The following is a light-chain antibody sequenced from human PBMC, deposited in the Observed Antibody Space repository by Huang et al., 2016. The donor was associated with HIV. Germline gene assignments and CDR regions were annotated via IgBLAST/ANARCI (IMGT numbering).Light chain of an antibody. CDR2: AAS. V-gene: IGKV1-NL1*01. CDR3: QQYYSFVFT. Sequence: DIEMTQSPSSLPASVRDRVTITCRASQDISNSLAWYQLRPGQAPKLLLSAASRLESGVPSRFIGSGSATDYTLTITSLQPEDFATYYCQQYYSFVFTFGPGTTVDV. CDR1: QDISNS. J-gene: IGKJ3*01.